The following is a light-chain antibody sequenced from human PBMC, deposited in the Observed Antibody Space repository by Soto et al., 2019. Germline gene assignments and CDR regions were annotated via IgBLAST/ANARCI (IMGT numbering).Light chain of an antibody. CDR1: QSVSSN. Sequence: EIVMTQSPATPPLSPGEKATLSLRASQSVSSNLAWYQQKPGQAPRPLIYGAATRATGIPVRFSGSGSGTEFTLTISSLQSEDFAVYYRQQYNYSPETFGQGTKV. CDR2: GAA. J-gene: IGKJ1*01. V-gene: IGKV3-15*01. CDR3: QQYNYSPET.